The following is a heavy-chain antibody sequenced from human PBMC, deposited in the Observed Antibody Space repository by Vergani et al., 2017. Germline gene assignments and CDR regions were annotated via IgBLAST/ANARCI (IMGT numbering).Heavy chain of an antibody. D-gene: IGHD3-9*01. Sequence: QVQLVESGGGVVQPGGSLRLSCAASGFTFSSYGMHWVRQAPGKGLEWVAFIRYDGSNKYYADSVKGRFTISRDNSKNTLYLQMNSLRAEDTAVYYCAKWEDILTGYYHNWFDPWGQGTLVTVSS. J-gene: IGHJ5*02. V-gene: IGHV3-30*02. CDR1: GFTFSSYG. CDR3: AKWEDILTGYYHNWFDP. CDR2: IRYDGSNK.